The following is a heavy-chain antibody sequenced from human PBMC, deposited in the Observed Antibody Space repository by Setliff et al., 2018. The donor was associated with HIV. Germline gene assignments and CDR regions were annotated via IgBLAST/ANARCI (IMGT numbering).Heavy chain of an antibody. CDR2: ISTNTGNP. J-gene: IGHJ3*02. CDR1: GYTFTSYA. CDR3: ARKQPWSSRGEAFDI. Sequence: ASVKVSCKASGYTFTSYAMNWVRQAPGQGLEWMGRISTNTGNPTYAQGFTGRFVFSLDTSVSTAYLQISSLKAEDTAVYYSARKQPWSSRGEAFDIWGQGTMVTVSS. V-gene: IGHV7-4-1*02. D-gene: IGHD5-18*01.